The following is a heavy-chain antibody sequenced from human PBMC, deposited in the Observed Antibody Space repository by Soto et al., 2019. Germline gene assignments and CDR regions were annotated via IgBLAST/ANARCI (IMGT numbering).Heavy chain of an antibody. CDR2: ISSNGVGT. Sequence: PGGSLRLSCAASGFTLSGYAMDWVRQAPGKGLEYVSGISSNGVGTYYANSVQGRFTISRDNSKNTVYLQMGSLRPEDMAVYYCAIANLYCSGANCFTFDYWGLGTLVTVSS. V-gene: IGHV3-64*01. J-gene: IGHJ4*02. D-gene: IGHD2-15*01. CDR3: AIANLYCSGANCFTFDY. CDR1: GFTLSGYA.